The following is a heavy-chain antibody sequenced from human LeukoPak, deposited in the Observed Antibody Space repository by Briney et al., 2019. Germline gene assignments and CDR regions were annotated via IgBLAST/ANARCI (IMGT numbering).Heavy chain of an antibody. Sequence: GGSLTLSCPASGFTFLKYGWSWVGQSPEKGLDGVAVINWKGGSLHYADSVKGRFTISRDNGKNSLYLQMNSLRAEDTALYYCSRGYDTSASGYTDVWGKGATVIVSS. CDR2: INWKGGSL. CDR3: SRGYDTSASGYTDV. D-gene: IGHD3-22*01. CDR1: GFTFLKYG. V-gene: IGHV3-20*04. J-gene: IGHJ6*03.